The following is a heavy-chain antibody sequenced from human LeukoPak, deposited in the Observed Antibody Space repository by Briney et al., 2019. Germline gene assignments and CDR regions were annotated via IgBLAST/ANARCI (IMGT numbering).Heavy chain of an antibody. D-gene: IGHD6-13*01. CDR2: IYTSGST. CDR3: ARGPIAAAANEYNWFDP. Sequence: SETLSLTCTVSGGSISSGSYYWSWIRQPAGKGLEWIGRIYTSGSTNYNPSLKSRVTISVDTSKSQFSLKLSSVTAADTAVYYCARGPIAAAANEYNWFDPWGQGTLVTVSS. CDR1: GGSISSGSYY. V-gene: IGHV4-61*02. J-gene: IGHJ5*02.